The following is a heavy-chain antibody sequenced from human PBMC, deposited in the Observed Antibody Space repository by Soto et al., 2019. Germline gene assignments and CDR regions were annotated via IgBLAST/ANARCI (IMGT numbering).Heavy chain of an antibody. D-gene: IGHD1-26*01. CDR1: GFTFSSYA. CDR2: ISGSGGST. Sequence: EVQLLESGGGLVQPGGSLRLSCAASGFTFSSYAMRWVRQAPGKGLEWVSAISGSGGSTYYADSVKGRFTVSRDTSKNTLYMQMNSLRAEDTAVYYCARRGSGSYYDYWDQGTLVTVSS. J-gene: IGHJ4*02. V-gene: IGHV3-23*01. CDR3: ARRGSGSYYDY.